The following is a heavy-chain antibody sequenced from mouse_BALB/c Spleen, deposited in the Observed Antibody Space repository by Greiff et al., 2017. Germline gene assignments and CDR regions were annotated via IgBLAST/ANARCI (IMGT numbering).Heavy chain of an antibody. CDR2: IYPGSGST. J-gene: IGHJ3*01. D-gene: IGHD1-2*01. CDR1: GYTFTSYW. V-gene: IGHV1S22*01. Sequence: LQQPGSELVRPGASVKLSCKASGYTFTSYWMHWVKQRPGQGLEWIGNIYPGSGSTNYDEKFKSKATLTVDTSSSTAYMQLSSLTSEDSAVYDCTRVTTAQAWFAYWGQGTLVTVSA. CDR3: TRVTTAQAWFAY.